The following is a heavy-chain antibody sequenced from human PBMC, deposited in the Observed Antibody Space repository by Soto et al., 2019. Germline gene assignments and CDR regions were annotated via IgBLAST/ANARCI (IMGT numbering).Heavy chain of an antibody. D-gene: IGHD6-6*01. CDR1: GYTFTSYG. CDR2: ISAYNGNT. V-gene: IGHV1-18*01. J-gene: IGHJ4*02. Sequence: GAAVQVSCKASGYTFTSYGISWVRQAPGQGLEWMGWISAYNGNTNYAQKLQGRVTMTTDTSTSTAYMELRSLRSDDTAVYYCARDILYSSSSDFDYWGQGTLVTVSS. CDR3: ARDILYSSSSDFDY.